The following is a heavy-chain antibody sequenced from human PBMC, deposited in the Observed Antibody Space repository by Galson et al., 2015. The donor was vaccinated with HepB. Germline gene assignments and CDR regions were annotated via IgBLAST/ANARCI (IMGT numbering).Heavy chain of an antibody. CDR2: ISWNSGSI. CDR1: GFTFDDYA. V-gene: IGHV3-9*01. D-gene: IGHD4/OR15-4a*01. Sequence: SLRLSCAASGFTFDDYAMHWVRQAPGKGLEWVSGISWNSGSIGYADSVKGRFTISRDNAKNSLYLQMNSLRAEDTALYYCVKGISERLWYAFDYWGQGTLVTVSS. J-gene: IGHJ4*02. CDR3: VKGISERLWYAFDY.